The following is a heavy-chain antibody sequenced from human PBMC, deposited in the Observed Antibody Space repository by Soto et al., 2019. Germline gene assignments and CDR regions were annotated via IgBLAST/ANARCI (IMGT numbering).Heavy chain of an antibody. CDR2: INSDGSST. Sequence: GGSLRLSCAASGFTFSSYWMHWVRQAPGKGLVWVSRINSDGSSTSYADSVKGRFTISRDNSKSTLYLQMNSLRAEDTALYYCAKGRSYYYYYGVDVWGQGTTVTVS. CDR3: AKGRSYYYYYGVDV. J-gene: IGHJ6*02. V-gene: IGHV3-74*01. CDR1: GFTFSSYW.